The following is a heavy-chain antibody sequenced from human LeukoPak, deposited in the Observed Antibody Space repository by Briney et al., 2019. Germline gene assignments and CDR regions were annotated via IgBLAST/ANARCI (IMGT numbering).Heavy chain of an antibody. J-gene: IGHJ4*02. CDR2: INPNSGGT. Sequence: ASVKVSCKASGYTFTGYHMHWVRQAPGQGLEWMGWINPNSGGTNYAQKFQGRVTMTRDTSISTAYMELSRLRSDDTAVYYCARDRYYDILTGYYNWGQGTLVTVSS. CDR1: GYTFTGYH. CDR3: ARDRYYDILTGYYN. D-gene: IGHD3-9*01. V-gene: IGHV1-2*02.